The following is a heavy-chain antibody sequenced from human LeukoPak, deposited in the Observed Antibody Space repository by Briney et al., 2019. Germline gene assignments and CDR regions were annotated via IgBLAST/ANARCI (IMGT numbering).Heavy chain of an antibody. CDR1: GGSISSSSYY. Sequence: PSETLSLTCTVSGGSISSSSYYWGWIRQPPGKGLEWIGSIYYSGSTYYNPSLKSRVTISVDTSKNQFSLKLSSVTAADTAVYYCARVDAPAAPFYYYYMDVWGKGTTVTVSS. V-gene: IGHV4-39*07. D-gene: IGHD2-2*01. CDR3: ARVDAPAAPFYYYYMDV. CDR2: IYYSGST. J-gene: IGHJ6*03.